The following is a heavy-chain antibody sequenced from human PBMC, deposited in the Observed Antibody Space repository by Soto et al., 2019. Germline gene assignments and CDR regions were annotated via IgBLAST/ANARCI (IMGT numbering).Heavy chain of an antibody. J-gene: IGHJ4*02. CDR3: GTTFEY. D-gene: IGHD1-1*01. CDR1: GFTFSNYW. CDR2: INNDGSRT. V-gene: IGHV3-74*01. Sequence: EVQVVESGGALVQPGGSLRLSCAASGFTFSNYWMHWVRQVPGEGLVWVSSINNDGSRTWYADSVRGRIAMSRDNARNLVYLLMNSLSAEDTAVYYCGTTFEYWGQGALVTVSS.